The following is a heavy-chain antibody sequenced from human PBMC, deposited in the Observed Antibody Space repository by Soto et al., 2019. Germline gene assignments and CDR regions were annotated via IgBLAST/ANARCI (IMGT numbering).Heavy chain of an antibody. CDR1: SGSISSSNW. V-gene: IGHV4-4*02. Sequence: PSETLSLTCAVSSGSISSSNWWSWVRQPPGKGLEWIGEIYHSGSTNYNPSLKSRVTISVDKSKNQFSLKLSSVTAADTAVYYCARVNIVATIRAFDIWGQGTMVTVSS. D-gene: IGHD5-12*01. CDR2: IYHSGST. J-gene: IGHJ3*02. CDR3: ARVNIVATIRAFDI.